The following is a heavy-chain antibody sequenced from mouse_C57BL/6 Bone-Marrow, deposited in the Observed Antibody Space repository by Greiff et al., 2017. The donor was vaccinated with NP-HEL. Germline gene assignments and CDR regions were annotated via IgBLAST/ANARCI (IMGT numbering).Heavy chain of an antibody. CDR3: ARDAPLMDY. Sequence: EVMLVESGGGLVQSGRSLRLSCATSGFTFSDFYMAWVRQAPGKGLEWIAASRNKANDYTTEYSASVKGRFIVSRDTSTSILYLQMNALRSEDTAIYYCARDAPLMDYWGQGTSVTGSS. J-gene: IGHJ4*01. V-gene: IGHV7-1*01. CDR2: SRNKANDYTT. CDR1: GFTFSDFY.